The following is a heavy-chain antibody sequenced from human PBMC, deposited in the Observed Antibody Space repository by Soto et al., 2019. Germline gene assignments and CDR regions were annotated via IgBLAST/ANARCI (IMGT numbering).Heavy chain of an antibody. CDR2: ISSSSSYI. V-gene: IGHV3-21*01. D-gene: IGHD3-10*01. CDR1: GFTFSSYS. CDR3: XXVRXGXPXLHALDT. J-gene: IGHJ3*02. Sequence: GGSLRLSCAASGFTFSSYSMNWVRQAPGKGLEWVSSISSSSSYIYYADSVKGRFTISRDNAKNSLYLQMNSLRAEDTAVYYCXXVRXGXPXLHALDTXGQGTMVT.